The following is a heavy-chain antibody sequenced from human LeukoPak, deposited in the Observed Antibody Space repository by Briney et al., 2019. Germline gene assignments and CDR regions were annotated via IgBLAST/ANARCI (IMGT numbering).Heavy chain of an antibody. Sequence: GGSLRLSCAASGFSFSSYAMHWVRQAPGKGLEWVAVISYDGSNKYYADSVKGRFTISRDNSKNTLYLQMNSLRAEDTAVYYCARDSPLDNWNSFDYWGQGTLVTVSS. CDR3: ARDSPLDNWNSFDY. V-gene: IGHV3-30-3*01. CDR1: GFSFSSYA. D-gene: IGHD1-7*01. CDR2: ISYDGSNK. J-gene: IGHJ4*02.